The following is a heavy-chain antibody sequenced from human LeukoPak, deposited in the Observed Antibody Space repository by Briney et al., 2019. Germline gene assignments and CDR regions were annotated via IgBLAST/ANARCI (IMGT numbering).Heavy chain of an antibody. D-gene: IGHD2-2*02. Sequence: SETLSLTCTVSGGSISSYYWSWIRQPPGKGLEWIGYIYTSGSTNYNPSLKSRVTISVDTSKNQFSLKLSSVTAADTAVYYCARQPTRRCQLLYDYWGQATLVTVSS. CDR1: GGSISSYY. CDR2: IYTSGST. J-gene: IGHJ4*02. V-gene: IGHV4-4*09. CDR3: ARQPTRRCQLLYDY.